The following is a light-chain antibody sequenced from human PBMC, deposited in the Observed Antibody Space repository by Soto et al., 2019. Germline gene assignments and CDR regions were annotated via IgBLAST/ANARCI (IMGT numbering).Light chain of an antibody. V-gene: IGKV4-1*01. J-gene: IGKJ4*01. CDR3: QLYYTTPLLT. CDR1: QSLLYSSKNKNY. CDR2: WAS. Sequence: DIVMTQSPDSLAVSLGERAVIKGKTSQSLLYSSKNKNYLAWYQQKPGQPPKLLIYWASTRESGVPDRFSGSGSGTDFTLTISSLQAEDVAVYYCQLYYTTPLLTFGGGTKVEIK.